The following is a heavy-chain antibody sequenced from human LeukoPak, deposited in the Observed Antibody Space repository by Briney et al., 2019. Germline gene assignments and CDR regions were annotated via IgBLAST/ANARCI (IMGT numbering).Heavy chain of an antibody. CDR1: SSYG. V-gene: IGHV4-39*01. CDR2: IYYSGST. CDR3: ARRGIGFDY. D-gene: IGHD3-16*02. Sequence: SSYGMHWVRQAPDKGLEWIGSIYYSGSTYYNPSLKSRVTISVDTSKNQFSLKLSSVTAADTAVYYCARRGIGFDYWGQGTLVTVSS. J-gene: IGHJ4*02.